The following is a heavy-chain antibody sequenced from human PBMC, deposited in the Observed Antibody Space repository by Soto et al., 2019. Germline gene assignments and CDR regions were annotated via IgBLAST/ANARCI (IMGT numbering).Heavy chain of an antibody. Sequence: EVQLVESGGGLVQPGRSLRLSCAASGFTFDDYAIHWVRQAPGKGLEWVSGISWDGGRTGYADSVKGRFTISRDNANNFLYLQMDSLKTEDPAVYYCTKDIHDLVGYFDYWGQGTLVTVSS. CDR3: TKDIHDLVGYFDY. D-gene: IGHD3-3*01. CDR2: ISWDGGRT. CDR1: GFTFDDYA. V-gene: IGHV3-9*01. J-gene: IGHJ4*02.